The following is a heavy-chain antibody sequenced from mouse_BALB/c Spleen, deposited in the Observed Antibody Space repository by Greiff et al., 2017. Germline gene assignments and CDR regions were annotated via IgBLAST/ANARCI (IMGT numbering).Heavy chain of an antibody. D-gene: IGHD1-1*01. J-gene: IGHJ3*01. CDR2: ISSGGST. Sequence: EVQLVESGGGLVKPGGSLKLSCAASGFTFSSYAMSWVSQTPEQRLEWVASISSGGSTYYPDSVKGRFTISRANARNILYLQMSSLRSEDTAMYYCARWDYYGSSYWFAYWGQGTLVTVSA. CDR1: GFTFSSYA. V-gene: IGHV5-6-5*01. CDR3: ARWDYYGSSYWFAY.